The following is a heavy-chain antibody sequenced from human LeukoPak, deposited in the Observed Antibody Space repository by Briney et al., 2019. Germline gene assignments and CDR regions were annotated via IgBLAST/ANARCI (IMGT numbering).Heavy chain of an antibody. J-gene: IGHJ3*02. V-gene: IGHV4-4*02. CDR1: GGSISSSNW. D-gene: IGHD2-2*01. CDR3: VKSNSRYQPWTLDI. CDR2: IYHSGST. Sequence: PSGTLSLTCAVSGGSISSSNWWSWVRQPPGKGLEWIGEIYHSGSTNYTPSLKSRVTISVDKSKNQFSLKLTSVTAADTAVYYCVKSNSRYQPWTLDIWGRGTMVTVSS.